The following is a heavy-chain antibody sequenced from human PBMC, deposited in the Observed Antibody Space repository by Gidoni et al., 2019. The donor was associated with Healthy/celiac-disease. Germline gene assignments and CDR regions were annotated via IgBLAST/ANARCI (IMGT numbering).Heavy chain of an antibody. J-gene: IGHJ3*02. CDR2: IYYSGST. CDR1: GGSISSGGYD. D-gene: IGHD1-1*01. Sequence: QVQLQDSGPGLVKPSHTLSLTCTVSGGSISSGGYDWRWIRQHPGKGLEWSGYIYYSGSTYYKPSIKSLVTISVDTSKNQFSLKLSSVTAADTAVYIWARSSPGEGYGDAFDIWGQGTMVTVSS. CDR3: ARSSPGEGYGDAFDI. V-gene: IGHV4-31*01.